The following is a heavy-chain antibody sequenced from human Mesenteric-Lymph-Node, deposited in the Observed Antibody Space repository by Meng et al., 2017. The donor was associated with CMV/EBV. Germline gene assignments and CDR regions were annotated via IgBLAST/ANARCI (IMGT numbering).Heavy chain of an antibody. D-gene: IGHD3-3*01. J-gene: IGHJ6*02. Sequence: GGSLRPSCAASGFTFSSYSMNWVRQAPGKGLEWVSSISSSSSYIYYADSVKGRFTISRDNAKNSLYLQMNSLRAEDTAVYYCARDGYDFWSGYYYYYGMDVWGQGTTVTVSS. CDR2: ISSSSSYI. CDR3: ARDGYDFWSGYYYYYGMDV. CDR1: GFTFSSYS. V-gene: IGHV3-21*01.